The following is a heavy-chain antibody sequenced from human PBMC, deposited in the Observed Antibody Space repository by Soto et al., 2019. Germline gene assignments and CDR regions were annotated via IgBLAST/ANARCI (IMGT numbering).Heavy chain of an antibody. J-gene: IGHJ4*02. Sequence: QVQLVQSGAEVKKPGSSVKVSCKASGGTFSSYAISWVRQAPGQGLEWMGGIIPIFGTANYAQKFQGRVTMTADKSTSTAYMELSSLRSEDTAVYYCARGGYWSGGSCSGPFDYWGQGTLVTVSS. CDR2: IIPIFGTA. CDR3: ARGGYWSGGSCSGPFDY. V-gene: IGHV1-69*06. CDR1: GGTFSSYA. D-gene: IGHD2-15*01.